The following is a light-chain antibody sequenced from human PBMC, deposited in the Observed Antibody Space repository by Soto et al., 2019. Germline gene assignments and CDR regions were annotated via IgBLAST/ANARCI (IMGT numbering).Light chain of an antibody. V-gene: IGKV3-15*01. J-gene: IGKJ1*01. CDR3: QQYYSYPPT. CDR1: QNLNSN. Sequence: ETVLTQSPGTLSLSPGERATLSCRASQNLNSNFLAWYQQKPGQAPRLLIYGASTRATGIPARFSGSGSGTEFTLTISCLQSEDFATYYCQQYYSYPPTFGQGTKVDIK. CDR2: GAS.